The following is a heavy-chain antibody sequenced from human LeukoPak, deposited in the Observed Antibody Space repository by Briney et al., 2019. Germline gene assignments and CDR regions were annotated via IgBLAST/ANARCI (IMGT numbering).Heavy chain of an antibody. CDR1: GFTFSNYS. CDR2: ISSSSSYI. V-gene: IGHV3-21*01. CDR3: AREDTMVRGVFDY. Sequence: GGSLRLSCAASGFTFSNYSMNWVRQAPGKGLEWVSSISSSSSYIYYADSVKGRFTISRDNAKNSLYLRMNSLRAEDTAVYYCAREDTMVRGVFDYWGQGTLVTVSS. D-gene: IGHD3-10*01. J-gene: IGHJ4*02.